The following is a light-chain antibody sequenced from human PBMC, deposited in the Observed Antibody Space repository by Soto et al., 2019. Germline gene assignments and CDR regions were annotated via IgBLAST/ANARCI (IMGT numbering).Light chain of an antibody. CDR2: EVN. CDR1: GSDVGAYNF. Sequence: QSALTQPPSASGSPGQSVTISCTGTGSDVGAYNFVSWYQQHPGKAPKLMIFEVNKRPSGVPDRFSGFKSGNTAFLTVSGLQTDDEADYYCGSFAGSANLLVGGGTKLTVL. CDR3: GSFAGSANLL. J-gene: IGLJ2*01. V-gene: IGLV2-8*01.